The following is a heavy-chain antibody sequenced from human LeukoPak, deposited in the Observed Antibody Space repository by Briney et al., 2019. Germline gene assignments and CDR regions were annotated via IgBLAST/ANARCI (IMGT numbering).Heavy chain of an antibody. CDR3: AGGQGWLLDY. J-gene: IGHJ4*02. V-gene: IGHV3-74*03. CDR2: IKSDGSIT. Sequence: PGGSLRLSCAASGFTFSSYWMHWVRQAPGKGLVWVSRIKSDGSITEYADSVKGRFTISRDNAKNTLLLQMNSLRAEDTAVYYCAGGQGWLLDYWSQGALVTVSS. CDR1: GFTFSSYW. D-gene: IGHD2-15*01.